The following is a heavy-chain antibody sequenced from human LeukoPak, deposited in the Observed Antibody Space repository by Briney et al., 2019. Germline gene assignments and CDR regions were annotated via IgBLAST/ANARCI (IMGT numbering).Heavy chain of an antibody. CDR2: MSVSGGIT. Sequence: RTLRLSPAPSRFTLTSYAMSWVPQAPRKRLEWGSAMSVSGGITYYADSVKGPFTISRDNSYNTLCLQMNSLRAGDTAVYFCGKDLTVGQMDQGFPDAFDIWGEGTMVTVSS. D-gene: IGHD1-14*01. CDR1: RFTLTSYA. J-gene: IGHJ3*02. CDR3: GKDLTVGQMDQGFPDAFDI. V-gene: IGHV3-23*01.